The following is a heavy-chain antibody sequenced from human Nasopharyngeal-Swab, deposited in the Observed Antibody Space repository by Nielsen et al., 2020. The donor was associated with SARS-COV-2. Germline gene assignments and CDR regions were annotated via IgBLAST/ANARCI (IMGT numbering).Heavy chain of an antibody. CDR2: IIPIFGTA. D-gene: IGHD6-19*01. CDR3: ARGGWAVAIPDWYFDL. V-gene: IGHV1-69*06. Sequence: SVKVSCKASGGTFSSYAISWVRQAPGQGLEWMGGIIPIFGTANYAQKFQGRVTITADKSTSTAYMELSSLRSEDTAVYYCARGGWAVAIPDWYFDLWGRGTLVTVSS. J-gene: IGHJ2*01. CDR1: GGTFSSYA.